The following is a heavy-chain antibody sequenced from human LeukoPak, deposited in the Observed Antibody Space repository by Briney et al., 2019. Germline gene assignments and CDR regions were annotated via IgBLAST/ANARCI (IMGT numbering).Heavy chain of an antibody. CDR1: GFTSDDYG. CDR3: ARGRRDGYNYAFDI. CDR2: INWNGAST. D-gene: IGHD5-24*01. J-gene: IGHJ3*02. Sequence: GYLRLSCAASGFTSDDYGMSWVRQAPGKGLKWVSGINWNGASTAYADSVKGRLTTYRDNAKNSLYMQMNSLRAEDTALYHCARGRRDGYNYAFDIWGKGAMVTDSS. V-gene: IGHV3-20*01.